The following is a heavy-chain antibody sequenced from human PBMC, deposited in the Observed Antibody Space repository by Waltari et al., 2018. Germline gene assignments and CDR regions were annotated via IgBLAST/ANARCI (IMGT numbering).Heavy chain of an antibody. CDR2: SNPNAGDT. J-gene: IGHJ5*02. CDR3: ARDWGYYSDTSGYPSNWFGP. CDR1: GYTFTGYY. Sequence: QVQLVQSGAEVKKPGASVKVSCKASGYTFTGYYFHWVRQAPGQGLEWMGRSNPNAGDTTYAQEFQGRVTMTRDTAISTAYMELTSLRSEDTAVYYCARDWGYYSDTSGYPSNWFGPWGQGTLVTVSS. D-gene: IGHD3-22*01. V-gene: IGHV1-2*06.